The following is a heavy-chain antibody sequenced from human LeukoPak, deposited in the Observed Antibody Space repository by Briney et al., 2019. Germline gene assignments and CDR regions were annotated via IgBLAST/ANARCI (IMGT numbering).Heavy chain of an antibody. CDR1: GYSFTSYW. J-gene: IGHJ5*02. D-gene: IGHD3-16*01. V-gene: IGHV5-51*01. CDR3: AIFDFLFGEIDNWFDP. CDR2: IYPGDSDT. Sequence: GESLKISCKGSGYSFTSYWIGWVRQLPGKGLEWMGIIYPGDSDTRYSPSFQGQVTISADKTISTAYLQWSSLKASDTAMYYCAIFDFLFGEIDNWFDPWGQGTQVTVSS.